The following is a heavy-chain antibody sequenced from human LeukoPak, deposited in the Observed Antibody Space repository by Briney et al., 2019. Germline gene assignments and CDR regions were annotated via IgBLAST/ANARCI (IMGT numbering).Heavy chain of an antibody. CDR1: GYSFTSYW. CDR3: ARAGSGYHLYNWFDP. D-gene: IGHD3-22*01. Sequence: GESLKISCKGSGYSFTSYWIGWVRQMPGKGLEWMGIIYPGDSDTRYSPSFQGQVTISSDKSISTAYLQWSSLKASDTAMYYCARAGSGYHLYNWFDPWGQGTLVTVSS. CDR2: IYPGDSDT. V-gene: IGHV5-51*01. J-gene: IGHJ5*02.